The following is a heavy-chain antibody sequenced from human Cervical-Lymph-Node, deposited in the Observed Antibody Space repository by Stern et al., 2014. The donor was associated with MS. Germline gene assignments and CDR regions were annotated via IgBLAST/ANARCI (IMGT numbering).Heavy chain of an antibody. J-gene: IGHJ4*02. V-gene: IGHV1-2*02. Sequence: QVPLVQSGAEVKKPGASVKVSCKASGYTFTGYYLHWVRPAPGQGLEWMGWINPYSVATNYDKNFHGRVPITRAPSLSPRYLALSRLRSDDTGVYYCARGGAVVPAAMQNYWGQGTLVTVSS. D-gene: IGHD2-2*01. CDR3: ARGGAVVPAAMQNY. CDR1: GYTFTGYY. CDR2: INPYSVAT.